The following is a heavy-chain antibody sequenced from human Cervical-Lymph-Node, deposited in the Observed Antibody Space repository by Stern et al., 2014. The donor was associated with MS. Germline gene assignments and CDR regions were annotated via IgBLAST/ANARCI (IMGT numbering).Heavy chain of an antibody. D-gene: IGHD1-26*01. Sequence: QVQLVESGAEVKKPGSSVKISCKASGGTFSSYAISWVRPAPGQGLEWMGGICPIVGTADYAQPFQGRVTITADESTSTAYMELSSLRSEDTAVYYCARGELKEGLVRGMDVWGQGTTVTVSS. V-gene: IGHV1-69*01. CDR3: ARGELKEGLVRGMDV. CDR2: ICPIVGTA. CDR1: GGTFSSYA. J-gene: IGHJ6*02.